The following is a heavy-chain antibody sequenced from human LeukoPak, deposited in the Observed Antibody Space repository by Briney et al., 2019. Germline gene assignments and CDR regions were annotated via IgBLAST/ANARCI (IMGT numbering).Heavy chain of an antibody. CDR3: ARGKSGAAHFDY. D-gene: IGHD1-26*01. J-gene: IGHJ4*02. CDR1: GGSISSYY. V-gene: IGHV4-59*01. Sequence: SETLSLTCTVSGGSISSYYWSWIQQPPGKGLEWIAYVYYSGSTNYNPSLKSRVTISVDTSRNQFSLKLSSVTAADTAVYYCARGKSGAAHFDYWGQGTLVTVSS. CDR2: VYYSGST.